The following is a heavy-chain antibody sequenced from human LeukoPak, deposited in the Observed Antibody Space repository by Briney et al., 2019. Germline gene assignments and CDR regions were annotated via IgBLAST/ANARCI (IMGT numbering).Heavy chain of an antibody. V-gene: IGHV1-69*06. CDR2: IIPIFGTA. Sequence: GSSVKVSCKASGGTFSSYAISWVRQAPGQGLEWMGGIIPIFGTANYAQKFQGRVTITADKSTSTAYMELSSLRSEDTAVYYCAKQTSYDILTGGAFDIWGQGTMVTVSS. CDR1: GGTFSSYA. D-gene: IGHD3-9*01. J-gene: IGHJ3*02. CDR3: AKQTSYDILTGGAFDI.